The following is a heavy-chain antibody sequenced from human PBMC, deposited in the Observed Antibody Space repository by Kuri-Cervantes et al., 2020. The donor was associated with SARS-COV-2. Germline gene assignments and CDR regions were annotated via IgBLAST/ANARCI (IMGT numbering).Heavy chain of an antibody. CDR1: RFMFSCDR. D-gene: IGHD3-3*01. Sequence: GESLKISCAASRFMFSCDRMNWVRQAPGKGLEWVSAISGSGGSTYYADSVKGRFTISRDNSKNTLYLQMNSLRAEDTAVYYCARDGYYDFWSGILRDSRTESYFDYWGQGTLVTVSS. V-gene: IGHV3-23*01. CDR2: ISGSGGST. J-gene: IGHJ4*02. CDR3: ARDGYYDFWSGILRDSRTESYFDY.